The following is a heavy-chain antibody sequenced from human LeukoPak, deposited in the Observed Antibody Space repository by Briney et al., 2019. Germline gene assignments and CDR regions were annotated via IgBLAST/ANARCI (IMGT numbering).Heavy chain of an antibody. V-gene: IGHV1-18*01. CDR3: ARSPDIVVVPAATFDY. J-gene: IGHJ4*02. D-gene: IGHD2-2*01. CDR2: XXXYTRNT. Sequence: ASVKVSCKASXXTFXXXXXXWVXXAPXXXXXXXXXXXXYTRNTNFPQNLQRRVTITTDTSTSTAYMALRSLRSDDTAVYYCARSPDIVVVPAATFDYWGQGTLVTVSS. CDR1: XXTFXXXX.